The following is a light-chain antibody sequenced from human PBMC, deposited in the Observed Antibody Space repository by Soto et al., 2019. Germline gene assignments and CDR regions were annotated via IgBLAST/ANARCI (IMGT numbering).Light chain of an antibody. V-gene: IGKV3-15*01. Sequence: EIVMTQSPATLSVYPGERATLSCRASQSVSSYLAWYQQRPGQAPRLLIYGASTRATGIPARFSGSGSGTEFTLTISSLQSEDFAGYYCQQYANWPPWTFGQGTKVEIK. CDR2: GAS. J-gene: IGKJ1*01. CDR3: QQYANWPPWT. CDR1: QSVSSY.